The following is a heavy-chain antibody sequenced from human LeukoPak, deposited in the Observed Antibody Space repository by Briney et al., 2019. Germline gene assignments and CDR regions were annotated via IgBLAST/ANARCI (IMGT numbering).Heavy chain of an antibody. D-gene: IGHD3-16*02. CDR1: GYTFTSYG. CDR2: ISAYNGNT. CDR3: ARANRAFSYVWGSYRFYAFDI. J-gene: IGHJ3*02. V-gene: IGHV1-18*01. Sequence: ASVKVSCKASGYTFTSYGISWVRQAPGQGLEWMGWISAYNGNTNYAQKLQGRVTMTTDTSTSTAYMELRSLRSDDTAVYYCARANRAFSYVWGSYRFYAFDIWGQGTMVTVSS.